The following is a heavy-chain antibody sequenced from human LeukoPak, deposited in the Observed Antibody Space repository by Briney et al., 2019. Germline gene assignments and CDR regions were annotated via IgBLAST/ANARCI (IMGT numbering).Heavy chain of an antibody. J-gene: IGHJ3*02. CDR2: INPSGGST. V-gene: IGHV1-46*01. Sequence: ASVKVSCKASGYTFTSYYMHWVRQAPGQGLEWMGIINPSGGSTSYAQKFQGRVTMTRDTSTSTVYMELSSLRSEDTAVYYCARAGTRGSSGRPISDDAFDIWGQGTMVTVSS. CDR1: GYTFTSYY. D-gene: IGHD6-19*01. CDR3: ARAGTRGSSGRPISDDAFDI.